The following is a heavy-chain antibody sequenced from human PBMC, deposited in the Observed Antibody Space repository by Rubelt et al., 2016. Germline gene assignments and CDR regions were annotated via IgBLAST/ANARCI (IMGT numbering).Heavy chain of an antibody. D-gene: IGHD6-6*01. CDR3: AREERAARPSVDY. CDR1: GYSISSGYY. CDR2: INHSGST. V-gene: IGHV4-38-2*02. Sequence: QVQLQESGPGLVKPSETLSLTCTVSGYSISSGYYWGWIRQPPGKGLEWIGEINHSGSTNYNPSLRSRVTISVDTSKNQFSLKLSSVTAADTAVYYCAREERAARPSVDYWGQGTLVTVSS. J-gene: IGHJ4*02.